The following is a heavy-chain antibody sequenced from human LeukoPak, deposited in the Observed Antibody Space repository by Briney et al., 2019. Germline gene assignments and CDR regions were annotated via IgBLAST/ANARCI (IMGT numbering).Heavy chain of an antibody. V-gene: IGHV3-11*04. CDR3: ARASSDISYPYLDY. J-gene: IGHJ4*02. CDR1: GFTFSDYY. Sequence: PGGSLRLSCAASGFTFSDYYMSWIRQAPGKWLEWVSYISSSGSTIYYADSVKGRFTISRDNAKNSLYLQMNSLRAEDTAVYYCARASSDISYPYLDYWGQGTLVTVSS. D-gene: IGHD3-9*01. CDR2: ISSSGSTI.